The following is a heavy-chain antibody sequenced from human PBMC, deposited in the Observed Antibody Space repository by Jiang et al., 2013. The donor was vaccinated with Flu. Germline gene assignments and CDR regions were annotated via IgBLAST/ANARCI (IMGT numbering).Heavy chain of an antibody. J-gene: IGHJ6*02. V-gene: IGHV4-59*08. CDR2: IAYSGTT. Sequence: LLKPSETLSLTCNVSGGSISNFYWSWIRQPPGRGLDWIGYIAYSGTTNYNPSLKSRVTISVDKSKNQLSLNLSSVTAADTAVYYCARHFDTSYYYVDGISHGMDVWGPGTTVTVAS. CDR1: GGSISNFY. D-gene: IGHD3-22*01. CDR3: ARHFDTSYYYVDGISHGMDV.